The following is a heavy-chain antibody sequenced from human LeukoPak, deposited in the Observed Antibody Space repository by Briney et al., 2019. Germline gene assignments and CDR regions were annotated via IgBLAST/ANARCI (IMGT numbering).Heavy chain of an antibody. J-gene: IGHJ4*02. CDR1: GFTFSSYA. CDR3: AKDRLNDYYFDY. D-gene: IGHD1-1*01. CDR2: ISGSDGST. V-gene: IGHV3-23*01. Sequence: GGSLRLSCAASGFTFSSYAMSWVRQAPGKGLEWVSAISGSDGSTYYADPVKGRFTISRDNSKNTLYLQMNSLRAEDTAVYYCAKDRLNDYYFDYWGQGTLVTVSS.